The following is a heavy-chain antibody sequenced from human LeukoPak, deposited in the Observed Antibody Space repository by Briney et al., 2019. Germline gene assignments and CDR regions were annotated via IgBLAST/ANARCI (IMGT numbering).Heavy chain of an antibody. CDR2: IYYSGST. V-gene: IGHV4-59*08. Sequence: KPSETLSLTCTVSGGSISSYYWSWIRQPPGKGLEWIGFIYYSGSTNYNPSLKSRVTISVDTSKNQFSLKLSSVTAADTAVYYCARPSLDYGGIDAFDFWGQGTLVTVSS. CDR1: GGSISSYY. CDR3: ARPSLDYGGIDAFDF. D-gene: IGHD4-23*01. J-gene: IGHJ3*01.